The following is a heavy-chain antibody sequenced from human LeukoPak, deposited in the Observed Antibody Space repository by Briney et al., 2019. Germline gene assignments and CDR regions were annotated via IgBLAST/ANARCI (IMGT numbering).Heavy chain of an antibody. V-gene: IGHV3-11*01. J-gene: IGHJ5*02. Sequence: GGSLRLSCAASGFTFSDYYVSWIRRAPGKGLEWVSYICSSGSTIYYGYSVKDRFTISRDNAKNSLYLQKNSLRAKDTAVYDCARDLATDYSNCPRKYNWFDAWGQGTLVTVSS. CDR3: ARDLATDYSNCPRKYNWFDA. D-gene: IGHD4-11*01. CDR1: GFTFSDYY. CDR2: ICSSGSTI.